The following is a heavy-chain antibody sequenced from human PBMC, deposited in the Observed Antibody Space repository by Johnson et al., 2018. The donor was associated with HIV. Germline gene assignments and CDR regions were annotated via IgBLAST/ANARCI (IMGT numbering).Heavy chain of an antibody. D-gene: IGHD7-27*01. J-gene: IGHJ3*02. V-gene: IGHV3-30*04. CDR3: AREDLGTPPAGGRNAFDI. Sequence: QVQLVESGGGVVQPGRSLRLSCAASGFTFTTYAMHWVRQAPGKGLAWVAVISYDGNNKYYADSVKGRFTISRDNSKNTLYLQMNSLRAEDTAVYYCAREDLGTPPAGGRNAFDIWGQGTMVTVSS. CDR1: GFTFTTYA. CDR2: ISYDGNNK.